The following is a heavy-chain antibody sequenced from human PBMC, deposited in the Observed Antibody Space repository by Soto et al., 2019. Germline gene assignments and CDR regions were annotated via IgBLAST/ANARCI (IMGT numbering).Heavy chain of an antibody. CDR1: GFTFSDYY. V-gene: IGHV3-11*01. CDR3: ARVMDYGDFFDY. D-gene: IGHD4-17*01. J-gene: IGHJ4*02. Sequence: LRLSCAASGFTFSDYYMSWIRQAPGKGLEWVSYISSSGSTIYYADSVKGRFTISRDNAKNSLYLQMNSLRAEDTAVYYCARVMDYGDFFDYWGQGTLVTVSS. CDR2: ISSSGSTI.